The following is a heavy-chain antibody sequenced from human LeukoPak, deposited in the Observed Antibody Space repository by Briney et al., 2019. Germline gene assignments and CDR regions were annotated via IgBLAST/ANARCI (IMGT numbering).Heavy chain of an antibody. CDR1: GGSFSGYY. J-gene: IGHJ4*02. CDR2: INQSGST. CDR3: ARHRRWLQLAFDY. Sequence: PSETLSLTCAVYGGSFSGYYWSWIRQPPGKGLEWIGEINQSGSTNYNPSLKSRVTISVDTSKNQFSLKLSSVTAADTAVYYCARHRRWLQLAFDYWGQGTLVTVSS. V-gene: IGHV4-34*01. D-gene: IGHD5-24*01.